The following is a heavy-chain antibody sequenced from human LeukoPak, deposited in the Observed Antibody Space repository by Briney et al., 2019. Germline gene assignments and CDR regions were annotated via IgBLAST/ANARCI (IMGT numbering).Heavy chain of an antibody. D-gene: IGHD4-23*01. CDR2: ITSGSSYI. V-gene: IGHV3-21*01. CDR1: GFTFSPYI. Sequence: GGSLRLSCAASGFTFSPYIMHWVRQAPGKGLEWVSSITSGSSYIYYADSVKGRFTISRDNAKNSLYLQMNSLRAEDTAVYYCATDSGHGGNHLDYWGQGTLVTVSS. CDR3: ATDSGHGGNHLDY. J-gene: IGHJ4*02.